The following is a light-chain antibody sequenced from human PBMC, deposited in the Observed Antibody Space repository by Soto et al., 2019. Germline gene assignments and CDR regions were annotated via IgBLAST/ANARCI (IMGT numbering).Light chain of an antibody. CDR3: QQRNIWHPVT. V-gene: IGKV3D-11*02. J-gene: IGKJ5*01. Sequence: DIVMTQHPPTISVSSGERATIPSRTSKSINSNLAWYQQKPAQAPRLLLYGAFNRATGIPARFTGSGSGTDFTLTISSLEHEDSAIYYCQQRNIWHPVTFGQGTRLEIK. CDR2: GAF. CDR1: KSINSN.